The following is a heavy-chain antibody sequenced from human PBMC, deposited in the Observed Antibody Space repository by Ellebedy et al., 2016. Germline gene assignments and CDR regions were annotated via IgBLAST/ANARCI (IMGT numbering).Heavy chain of an antibody. D-gene: IGHD5-24*01. Sequence: GESLKISCAASGFTVSSNYMSWVRQAPGKGLEWVAAISGSGGSTYYADSVKGRLTISRDNSKNTLYLQMNSLRAEDTAVYYCAKDWEMAADYWGQGTLVTVSS. J-gene: IGHJ4*02. CDR1: GFTVSSNY. V-gene: IGHV3-23*01. CDR2: ISGSGGST. CDR3: AKDWEMAADY.